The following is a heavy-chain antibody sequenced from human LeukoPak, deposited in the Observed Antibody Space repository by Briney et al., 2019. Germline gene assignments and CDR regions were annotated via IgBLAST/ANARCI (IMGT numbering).Heavy chain of an antibody. V-gene: IGHV3-48*03. Sequence: GGSLRLSCAASGFTFTTYAMGWVCQAPGEGLEWVSYISSSGGTIYYADSVKGRFTISRDNAKNSLYLQMNSLRAEDTAVYYCARATDYGATYAFDIWGQGTMVTVSS. CDR1: GFTFTTYA. CDR3: ARATDYGATYAFDI. CDR2: ISSSGGTI. D-gene: IGHD4/OR15-4a*01. J-gene: IGHJ3*02.